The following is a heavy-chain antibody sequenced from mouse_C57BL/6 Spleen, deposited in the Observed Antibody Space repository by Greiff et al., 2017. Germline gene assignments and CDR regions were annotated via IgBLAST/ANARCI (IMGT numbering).Heavy chain of an antibody. V-gene: IGHV1-82*01. CDR2: IYPGDGDT. CDR1: GYAFSSSW. D-gene: IGHD4-1*01. CDR3: ATNWDGGFDD. J-gene: IGHJ2*01. Sequence: VQLQQSGPELVKPGASVKISCKASGYAFSSSWMNWVKQRPGKGLEWIGRIYPGDGDTNYNGKFKGKATLTADKSSSTAYMQLSSLTSEDSAVYFFATNWDGGFDDWGQGTTLTVSS.